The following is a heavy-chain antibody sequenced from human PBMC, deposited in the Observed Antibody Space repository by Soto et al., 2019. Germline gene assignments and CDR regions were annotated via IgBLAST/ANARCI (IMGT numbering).Heavy chain of an antibody. CDR2: MEPSTGRT. Sequence: QVQLVQSGAEVREPGASVKVSCKASGYSFTSLDINWVRQTPGQGLEWMGWMEPSTGRTGYAQKFHGKVTKTRHTNINTSYMELSTLTSDDTAFYYCARGGSAGVDYWGQGTLVIVSS. CDR3: ARGGSAGVDY. V-gene: IGHV1-8*01. CDR1: GYSFTSLD. J-gene: IGHJ4*02. D-gene: IGHD6-19*01.